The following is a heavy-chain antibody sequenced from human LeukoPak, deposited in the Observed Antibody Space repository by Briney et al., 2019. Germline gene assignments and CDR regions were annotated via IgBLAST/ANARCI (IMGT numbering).Heavy chain of an antibody. CDR2: ISTSGSII. D-gene: IGHD2-21*02. J-gene: IGHJ4*02. CDR3: ARQFPYCGGDCSSFDY. Sequence: PGGSLRLSCAASRFIFSSYEMNWVRQAPGKGLEWISYISTSGSIIYCADSVKGRFTISRDNAKNSLYLQMNGLRAEDTAVYYCARQFPYCGGDCSSFDYWGQGTLVTVSS. V-gene: IGHV3-48*03. CDR1: RFIFSSYE.